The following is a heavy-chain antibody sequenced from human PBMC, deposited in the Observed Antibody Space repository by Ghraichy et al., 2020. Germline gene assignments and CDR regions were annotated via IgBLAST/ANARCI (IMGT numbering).Heavy chain of an antibody. Sequence: TLSLTCSVSGGSVATDPYSWTWVRQPAGKGLEWIGYIYHSGSAFTNPSLQSRVAISVDRSRNQFSLKLSSVSAADTAIYYCAILASNGVDVWGPGTTVTVSS. CDR3: AILASNGVDV. V-gene: IGHV4-30-2*01. J-gene: IGHJ6*02. CDR1: GGSVATDPYS. CDR2: IYHSGSA. D-gene: IGHD3-3*01.